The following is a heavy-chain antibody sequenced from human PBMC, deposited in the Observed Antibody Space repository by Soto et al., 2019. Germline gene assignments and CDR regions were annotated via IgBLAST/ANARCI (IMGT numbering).Heavy chain of an antibody. Sequence: ASVKVSCKASGGTFSSYAISWVRQAPGQGLEWMGGIIPIFGTANYAQKFQGRVTITADESTSTAYMELSSLRSEDTAVYYCASATASEIVVVPGGMDVWGQGTTVTV. CDR3: ASATASEIVVVPGGMDV. D-gene: IGHD2-2*01. CDR1: GGTFSSYA. CDR2: IIPIFGTA. V-gene: IGHV1-69*13. J-gene: IGHJ6*02.